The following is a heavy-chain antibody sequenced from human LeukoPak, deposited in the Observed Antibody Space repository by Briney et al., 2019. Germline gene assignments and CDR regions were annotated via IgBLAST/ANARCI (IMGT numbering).Heavy chain of an antibody. CDR1: GFTFSSYG. V-gene: IGHV3-30*18. J-gene: IGHJ4*02. Sequence: GRSLRLSCAASGFTFSSYGMHWVRQAPGKGLEWVAVISYDGSNKYYADSVKGRFTISRDNSKNTLYLQMNSLRAEDTAVYYCAKVGSTLEWEFVGHSDYWAREPWSPSPQ. CDR3: AKVGSTLEWEFVGHSDY. D-gene: IGHD3-3*01. CDR2: ISYDGSNK.